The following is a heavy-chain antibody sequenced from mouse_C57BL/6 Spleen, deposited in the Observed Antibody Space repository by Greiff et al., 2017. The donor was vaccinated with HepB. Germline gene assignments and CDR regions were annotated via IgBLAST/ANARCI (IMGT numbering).Heavy chain of an antibody. D-gene: IGHD2-3*01. CDR1: GFTFSDYY. Sequence: DVMLVESGGGLVQPGGSLKLSCAASGFTFSDYYMYWVRQTPEKRLEWVAYISNGGGSTYYPDTVKGRFTISRDNAKNTLYLQMSRLKSEDTAMYYCARLGDGYYHFDYWGQGTTLTVSS. J-gene: IGHJ2*01. CDR2: ISNGGGST. CDR3: ARLGDGYYHFDY. V-gene: IGHV5-12*01.